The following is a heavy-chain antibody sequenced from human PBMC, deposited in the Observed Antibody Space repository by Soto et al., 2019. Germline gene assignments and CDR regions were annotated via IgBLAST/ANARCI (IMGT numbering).Heavy chain of an antibody. CDR2: INHSGST. J-gene: IGHJ3*02. CDR3: ARAQLDIVVVVATGHDAFDI. V-gene: IGHV4-34*01. D-gene: IGHD2-15*01. CDR1: GGSFSGYY. Sequence: SETLSLTCAVYGGSFSGYYWSWIRQPPGKGLEWIGEINHSGSTNYNPSLKSRVTISVDTSKNQFSLKLSSVTAADTAVYYCARAQLDIVVVVATGHDAFDIWGQGTMVTVSS.